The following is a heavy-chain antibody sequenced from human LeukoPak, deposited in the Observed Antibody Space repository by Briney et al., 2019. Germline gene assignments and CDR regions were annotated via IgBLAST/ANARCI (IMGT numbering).Heavy chain of an antibody. CDR2: IYYSGST. V-gene: IGHV4-59*08. Sequence: SETLSLTCTVSGGSISSYYWSWIRQPPGKGLEWIGYIYYSGSTNYNPSLKSRVTISVDTSKNQFSLKLSSVTAADTAVYYCASAPSLWSGYFDYWGQGTLVTVSS. CDR3: ASAPSLWSGYFDY. CDR1: GGSISSYY. J-gene: IGHJ4*02. D-gene: IGHD3-3*01.